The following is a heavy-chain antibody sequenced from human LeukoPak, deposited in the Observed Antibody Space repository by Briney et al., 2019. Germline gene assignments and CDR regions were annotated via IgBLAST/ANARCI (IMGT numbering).Heavy chain of an antibody. Sequence: PWGSLRLSCAASGFIFRTYWMHWVRQAPGKGLEWVANVKEDGGEKSFADSVKGRFTISRDNAKNSLYLQMNSLRPEDTALYYCARATYGSSGLGYWGQGTLVTVS. CDR3: ARATYGSSGLGY. J-gene: IGHJ4*02. V-gene: IGHV3-7*04. D-gene: IGHD3-22*01. CDR1: GFIFRTYW. CDR2: VKEDGGEK.